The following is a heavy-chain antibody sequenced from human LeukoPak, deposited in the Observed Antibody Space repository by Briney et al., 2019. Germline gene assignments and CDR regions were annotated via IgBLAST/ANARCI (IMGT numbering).Heavy chain of an antibody. CDR3: AKCGGGDCHPGGAFDV. D-gene: IGHD2-21*02. J-gene: IGHJ3*01. CDR2: IRGSGTRT. V-gene: IGHV3-23*01. CDR1: GFTFRDYA. Sequence: GGSLRLSCAASGFTFRDYAMSWVSQAPGKGLEWVSAIRGSGTRTFYADSVQGRFAISRDNSKDTMYLQMNSLRAEDSAVYYCAKCGGGDCHPGGAFDVWGQGTMVIVSS.